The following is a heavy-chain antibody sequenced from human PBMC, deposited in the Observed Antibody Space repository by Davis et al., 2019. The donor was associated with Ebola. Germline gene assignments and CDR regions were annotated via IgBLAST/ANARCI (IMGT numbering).Heavy chain of an antibody. J-gene: IGHJ4*02. D-gene: IGHD3-3*01. CDR3: AKVQVYDLTPWSFDY. V-gene: IGHV3-23*01. CDR1: GFTFSSYA. CDR2: ISGSGGST. Sequence: GGSLRLSCAASGFTFSSYAMSWVRQAPGKGLEWVSAISGSGGSTYYADSVKGRFTISRDNSKNTPYLQMNSLRAEDTAVYYCAKVQVYDLTPWSFDYWGQGTLVTVSS.